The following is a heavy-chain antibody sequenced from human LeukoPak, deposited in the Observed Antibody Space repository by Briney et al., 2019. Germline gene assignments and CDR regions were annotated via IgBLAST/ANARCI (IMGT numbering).Heavy chain of an antibody. J-gene: IGHJ6*02. CDR3: ARDIVVVVADSSRYYYYGMDV. CDR1: GGSISSYY. D-gene: IGHD2-15*01. V-gene: IGHV4-59*01. Sequence: SETLCLTCTVSGGSISSYYWSWIRQPPGKGLEWIGYTYYSGSTNYNPSLKSRVTISVDTSKNQFSLKLSSVTAADTAIYYCARDIVVVVADSSRYYYYGMDVWGQGTTVTVSS. CDR2: TYYSGST.